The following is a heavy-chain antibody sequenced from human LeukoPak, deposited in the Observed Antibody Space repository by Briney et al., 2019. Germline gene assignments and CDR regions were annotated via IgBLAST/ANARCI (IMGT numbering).Heavy chain of an antibody. V-gene: IGHV4-59*01. CDR3: AGGYGSSWSFDH. J-gene: IGHJ4*02. Sequence: SETLSLTCTVSGVSIRSYYWNWVRQSPGRGLEWIGYMHHSGSSHYNPFLKSRVTILVDTSKNHSSLKLNSVTAAYTAVYYCAGGYGSSWSFDHWGQGTLVTVSS. CDR2: MHHSGSS. CDR1: GVSIRSYY. D-gene: IGHD2-2*01.